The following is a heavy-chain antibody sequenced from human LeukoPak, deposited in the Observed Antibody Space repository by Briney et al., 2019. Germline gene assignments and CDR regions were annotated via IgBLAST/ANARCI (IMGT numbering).Heavy chain of an antibody. V-gene: IGHV6-1*01. J-gene: IGHJ5*01. Sequence: SQTLSLTCAISGDSVSSKSAAWNWIRQSPSRGLEWLGRTYYRSKWYNDYAVSVKSRININPDTSKNQFSLHLNSVTPEDTAVYYCARRRYYAYTGYFDFWGQGTLVTVSS. CDR2: TYYRSKWYN. CDR3: ARRRYYAYTGYFDF. D-gene: IGHD3-16*01. CDR1: GDSVSSKSAA.